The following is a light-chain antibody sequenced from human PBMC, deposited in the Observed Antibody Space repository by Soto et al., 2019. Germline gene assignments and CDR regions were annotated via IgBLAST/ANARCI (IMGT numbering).Light chain of an antibody. CDR1: QSLLHSNGYNY. Sequence: DIVMTQSPLSLPVTPGEPASISCRASQSLLHSNGYNYLDWYLQKPGQSPQLLIYLGSTRASGVPDRFKGSVSGTDFTLKISRVEAVDVGVYYCMRDLQSPPVAQGTKLEI. CDR2: LGS. J-gene: IGKJ2*01. CDR3: MRDLQSPP. V-gene: IGKV2-28*01.